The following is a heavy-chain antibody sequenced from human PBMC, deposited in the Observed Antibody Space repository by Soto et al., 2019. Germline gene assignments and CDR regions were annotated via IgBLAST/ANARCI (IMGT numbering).Heavy chain of an antibody. D-gene: IGHD6-19*01. Sequence: SETLSLTCTVSGGSISSYYWSWIRQPPGKGLEWIGYIYYSGSTNYNPSLKSRVTISVDTSKNQFSLKLSSVTAADTAVYYCASGYSSGWSATDDYYYYLAVWGKGTSVTVSS. CDR3: ASGYSSGWSATDDYYYYLAV. CDR2: IYYSGST. CDR1: GGSISSYY. V-gene: IGHV4-59*08. J-gene: IGHJ6*03.